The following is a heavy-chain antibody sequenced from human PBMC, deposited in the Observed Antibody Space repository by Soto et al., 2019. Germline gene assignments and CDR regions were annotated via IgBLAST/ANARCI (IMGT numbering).Heavy chain of an antibody. V-gene: IGHV1-18*01. D-gene: IGHD1-26*01. Sequence: ASVKVSCKASGYTFTSYCISWVRQAPGQGLEWMGWISAYNGNTNYAQKLQDRVTMTTDTSTSTAYMELRSLRSDDTAVYYCAREVSTYRRDKRLGYWGQGTQVTVSS. CDR2: ISAYNGNT. J-gene: IGHJ4*02. CDR1: GYTFTSYC. CDR3: AREVSTYRRDKRLGY.